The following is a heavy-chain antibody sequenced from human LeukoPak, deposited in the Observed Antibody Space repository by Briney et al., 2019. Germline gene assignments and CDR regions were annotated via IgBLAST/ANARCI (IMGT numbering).Heavy chain of an antibody. CDR3: ARHSILDHYYYYGMDV. J-gene: IGHJ6*02. V-gene: IGHV4-59*08. D-gene: IGHD2/OR15-2a*01. CDR1: GGSISSYY. CDR2: IYYSGST. Sequence: PSETLSLTCTVSGGSISSYYWSWIRQPPGKGLEWIGYIYYSGSTNYNPSLKSRVTISVDTSKNQFSLKLSSVTAADTAVYYCARHSILDHYYYYGMDVWGQGTTVTVSS.